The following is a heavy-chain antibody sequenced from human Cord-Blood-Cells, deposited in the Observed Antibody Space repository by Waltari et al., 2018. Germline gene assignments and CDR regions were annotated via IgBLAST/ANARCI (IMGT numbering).Heavy chain of an antibody. V-gene: IGHV3-53*04. Sequence: EVQLVESGGGLVQPAGSLRLSCAASGFTVSSYYMSWVRQATGNGLEWVSVIDSGGSTDYADSVKSRFTISRHNSKNTLYLQMNSLRAEDTAVYYCARLAAAGTHFDYWGQGTLVTVSS. J-gene: IGHJ4*02. CDR3: ARLAAAGTHFDY. CDR1: GFTVSSYY. D-gene: IGHD6-13*01. CDR2: IDSGGST.